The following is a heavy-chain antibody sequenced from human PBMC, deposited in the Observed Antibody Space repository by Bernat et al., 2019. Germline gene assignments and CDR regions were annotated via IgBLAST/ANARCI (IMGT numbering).Heavy chain of an antibody. J-gene: IGHJ6*02. CDR1: VYTFTSYD. Sequence: QVQLVQSGAEVKKPGASVKVSCKASVYTFTSYDINWVRQATGQGLEWMGWMNPNSGNTGYAQKFQGRVSRTRNTSINTAYRGLSSLRSAETAVYYCARAGGDDCGDYVLRSYYYYYGMDVWGRGTTVTVSS. V-gene: IGHV1-8*01. CDR3: ARAGGDDCGDYVLRSYYYYYGMDV. CDR2: MNPNSGNT. D-gene: IGHD4-17*01.